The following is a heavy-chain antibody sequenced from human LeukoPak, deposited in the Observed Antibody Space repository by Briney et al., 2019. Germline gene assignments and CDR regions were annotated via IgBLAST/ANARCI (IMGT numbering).Heavy chain of an antibody. V-gene: IGHV3-30*02. CDR1: GFIFSTYG. CDR3: AKDSLADIDY. CDR2: IRHDGSIK. J-gene: IGHJ4*02. D-gene: IGHD3-16*01. Sequence: SGGSLTLSRAACGFIFSTYGMFWVRQAPGKGLEWVAFIRHDGSIKNYADSVKGRSTISRDNSKNTLYLQMNSLRAEDTAVYYCAKDSLADIDYWGQGILVTVSS.